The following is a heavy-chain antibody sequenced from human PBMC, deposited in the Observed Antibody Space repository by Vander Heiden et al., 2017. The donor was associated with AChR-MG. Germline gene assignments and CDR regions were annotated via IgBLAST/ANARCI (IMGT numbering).Heavy chain of an antibody. D-gene: IGHD2-2*01. J-gene: IGHJ6*02. CDR3: ARIVVPAARYYYYGMDV. CDR2: ISYDGSNK. CDR1: GFTFRSYA. V-gene: IGHV3-30-3*01. Sequence: QVQLVESGGGVVQPGRSLRLPCAASGFTFRSYAMHWVRQAPGKGLEWVAVISYDGSNKYYADSVKGRFTISRDNSKNTLYLQMNSLRAEDTAVYYCARIVVPAARYYYYGMDVWGHGTTVAVSS.